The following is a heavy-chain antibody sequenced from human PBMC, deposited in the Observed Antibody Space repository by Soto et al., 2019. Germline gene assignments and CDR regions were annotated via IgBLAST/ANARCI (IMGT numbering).Heavy chain of an antibody. CDR3: ARARTPRWFGESDGSRNWFDP. V-gene: IGHV4-30-2*01. CDR1: GGSISSGGYS. Sequence: QLQLQESGSGLVKPSQTLSLTCAVSGGSISSGGYSWSWIRQPPGKGLEWIGYIYHSGSTYYNPSLKSRVTISVDRSKNQFSLKLSSVTAADTAVYYCARARTPRWFGESDGSRNWFDPWGQGTLVTVSS. CDR2: IYHSGST. J-gene: IGHJ5*02. D-gene: IGHD3-10*01.